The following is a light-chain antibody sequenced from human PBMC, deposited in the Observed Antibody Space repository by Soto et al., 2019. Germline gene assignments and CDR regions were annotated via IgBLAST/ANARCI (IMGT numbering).Light chain of an antibody. CDR1: SSNIGSKT. J-gene: IGLJ1*01. Sequence: QSVLTQPPSTSGTPGQRVTISCSGSSSNIGSKTVSWYQHLPGTAPKLLIFSNNQRPSGVPDRFSASKSGTSASLAVSGLQSEDEADYYCAAWDDSLNGYVFGTGTKATVL. CDR3: AAWDDSLNGYV. V-gene: IGLV1-44*01. CDR2: SNN.